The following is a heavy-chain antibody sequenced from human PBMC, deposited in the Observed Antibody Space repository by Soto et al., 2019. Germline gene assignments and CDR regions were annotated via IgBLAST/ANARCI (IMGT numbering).Heavy chain of an antibody. CDR1: GDSISSFY. CDR3: ARVGYCSSTPCWPIGYFEY. CDR2: IFSSGIT. V-gene: IGHV4-59*01. D-gene: IGHD2-2*01. Sequence: PSETLSLTCTVSGDSISSFYWTWIRQPPGKGLEWVGYIFSSGITNYNPSLKSRVTISVDTSENQFSLKLTSVTAADTAIYYCARVGYCSSTPCWPIGYFEYWGQGTLVTVS. J-gene: IGHJ4*02.